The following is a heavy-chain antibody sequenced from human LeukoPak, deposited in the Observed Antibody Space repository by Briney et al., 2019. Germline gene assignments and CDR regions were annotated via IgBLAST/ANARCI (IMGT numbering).Heavy chain of an antibody. D-gene: IGHD3-22*01. Sequence: SVKVSCKASGGTFSSYAISWVRQAPGQGLEWMGRIIPIFGIANYAQKFQGRVTITADKSTSTAYMELSSLRSEDTAVYYCALTYYDSSGHLYYWGQGTLVTVSS. CDR3: ALTYYDSSGHLYY. V-gene: IGHV1-69*04. CDR2: IIPIFGIA. CDR1: GGTFSSYA. J-gene: IGHJ4*02.